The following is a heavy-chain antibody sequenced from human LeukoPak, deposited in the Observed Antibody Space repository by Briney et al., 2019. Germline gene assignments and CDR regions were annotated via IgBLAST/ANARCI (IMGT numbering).Heavy chain of an antibody. CDR3: ARGGIAVAGTDFDY. CDR2: IYYSGST. CDR1: GGSVSSGSYY. J-gene: IGHJ4*02. D-gene: IGHD6-19*01. Sequence: SETLSLTCTVSGGSVSSGSYYWSWIRQPPGKGPEWIGYIYYSGSTNYNPSLESRVTISVDTSKNQFSLKLSSVTAADTAVYYCARGGIAVAGTDFDYWGQGTLVTVSS. V-gene: IGHV4-61*01.